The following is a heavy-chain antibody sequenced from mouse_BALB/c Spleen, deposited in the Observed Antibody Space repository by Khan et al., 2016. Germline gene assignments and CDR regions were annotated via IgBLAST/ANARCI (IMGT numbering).Heavy chain of an antibody. V-gene: IGHV1-9*01. CDR1: GYTFSSYW. Sequence: QVQLQQSGAELMKPGASVKISCKATGYTFSSYWIEWVKQRPGHGLEWIGEIFPGSGSTNYNEKFRGKATFTADTSSNTAYLQLSSLTSEASAVQYCARTDRGGYFDKGGQGTTLTVSS. CDR2: IFPGSGST. J-gene: IGHJ2*01. CDR3: ARTDRGGYFDK.